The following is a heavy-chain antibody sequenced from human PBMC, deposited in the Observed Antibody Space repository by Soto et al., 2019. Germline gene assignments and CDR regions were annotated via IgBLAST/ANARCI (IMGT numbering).Heavy chain of an antibody. Sequence: QITLKESGPTLVKPTQTLTLTCTFSGFSLTTRGVGVGWIRQPPGKALECLALIYWDDDKRYSRSLQSRLSITKYTSKNQVVLTMSNVDPVDTATYYCAHIPNYYQYDWFDPWGQRTLVSVSS. CDR1: GFSLTTRGVG. J-gene: IGHJ5*02. CDR3: AHIPNYYQYDWFDP. D-gene: IGHD3-16*01. CDR2: IYWDDDK. V-gene: IGHV2-5*02.